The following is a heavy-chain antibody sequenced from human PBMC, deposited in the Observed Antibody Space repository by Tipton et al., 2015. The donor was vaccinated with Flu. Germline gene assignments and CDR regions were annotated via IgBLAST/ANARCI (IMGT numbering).Heavy chain of an antibody. CDR2: ISSSGST. D-gene: IGHD4/OR15-4a*01. J-gene: IGHJ3*02. Sequence: TLSLTCTVSGGSISSYHWSWIRQSPGKGLEWIGYISSSGSTNYNPSLKSRVTISEGTSTNQFSLEVRSVTAADSAVYYCARAIYGAFDAFDIWGRGTVVTVSS. V-gene: IGHV4-59*01. CDR1: GGSISSYH. CDR3: ARAIYGAFDAFDI.